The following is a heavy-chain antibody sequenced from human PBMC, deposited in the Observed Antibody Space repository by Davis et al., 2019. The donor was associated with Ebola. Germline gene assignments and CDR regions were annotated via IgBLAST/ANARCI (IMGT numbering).Heavy chain of an antibody. CDR3: AAKSIAVTGVYYYYGMDV. J-gene: IGHJ6*02. CDR1: GFTFSRYD. CDR2: ITKSGSHR. V-gene: IGHV3-48*03. D-gene: IGHD6-19*01. Sequence: GESLKISCETSGFTFSRYDMNWVRQAPGKGLEWISDITKSGSHRHYADSVKGRFTISRDNAKNSVYLEMGSLRVEDTAVYYCAAKSIAVTGVYYYYGMDVWGQGTTVTVSS.